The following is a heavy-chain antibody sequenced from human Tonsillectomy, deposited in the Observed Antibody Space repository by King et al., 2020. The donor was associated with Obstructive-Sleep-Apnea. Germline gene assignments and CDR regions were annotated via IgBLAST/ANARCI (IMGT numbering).Heavy chain of an antibody. CDR3: ARDVYDFWSGYYPDY. Sequence: QLQESGPGLVKPSENLSLTCTVSGGSISSSSYYWGWIRQPPGKGLEWIGSIYYSGSTYYNPSLKSRVTISVDTSKNQFSLKLSSVTAADTAVYYCARDVYDFWSGYYPDYWGQGTLVTVSS. D-gene: IGHD3-3*01. J-gene: IGHJ4*02. CDR1: GGSISSSSYY. CDR2: IYYSGST. V-gene: IGHV4-39*07.